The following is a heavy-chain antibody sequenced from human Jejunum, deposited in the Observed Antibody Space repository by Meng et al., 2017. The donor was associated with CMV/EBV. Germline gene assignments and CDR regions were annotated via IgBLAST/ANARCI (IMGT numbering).Heavy chain of an antibody. J-gene: IGHJ4*02. CDR3: ARDLGGGSGY. CDR1: GFTFSSYW. V-gene: IGHV3-74*01. CDR2: IDTGGSRT. Sequence: LSCAASGFTFSSYWMHWVRQVPGKGLVWVARIDTGGSRTDYADSAKGRFTISRDNVKNTLYLQMNSLRAEDTVVYYCARDLGGGSGYWGQGTLVTVSS. D-gene: IGHD3-16*01.